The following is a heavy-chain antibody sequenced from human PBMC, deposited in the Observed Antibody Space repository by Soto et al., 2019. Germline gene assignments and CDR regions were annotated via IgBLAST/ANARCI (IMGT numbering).Heavy chain of an antibody. Sequence: ASVKVSCKASGYTFSSYFVSWVRQAPGQGLEWMGWISPYNGNTNYAQKFQGRVIMTTDTSTSTAHMELRSLRSDDTAVYFCARAFRIQGVFSSMDGWGQGTMVTVSS. V-gene: IGHV1-18*01. D-gene: IGHD5-18*01. CDR1: GYTFSSYF. CDR3: ARAFRIQGVFSSMDG. CDR2: ISPYNGNT. J-gene: IGHJ4*02.